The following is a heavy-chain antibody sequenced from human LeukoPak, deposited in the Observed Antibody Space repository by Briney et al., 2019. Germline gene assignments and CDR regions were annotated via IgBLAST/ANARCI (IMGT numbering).Heavy chain of an antibody. V-gene: IGHV4-39*07. Sequence: PSETLSLTCTVSGGSLSSSSYYWGWMRQPPGKGLEWIGSIYYSGSTYYNPSLKSRVTISVDTSKNQFSLKLSSVTAADTAVYYCARDGRLTANDYWGQGTLVTVSS. CDR3: ARDGRLTANDY. D-gene: IGHD1-14*01. CDR1: GGSLSSSSYY. J-gene: IGHJ4*02. CDR2: IYYSGST.